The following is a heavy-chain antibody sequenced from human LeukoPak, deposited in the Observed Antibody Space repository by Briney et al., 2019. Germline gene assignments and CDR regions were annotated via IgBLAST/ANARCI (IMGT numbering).Heavy chain of an antibody. CDR2: IKQDGSEK. V-gene: IGHV3-7*03. CDR3: AREGWSSSWYPKPYYYYGMDV. Sequence: GGSLRLSCAASGFTFSSYWMSWVRQAPGKGLEWVGNIKQDGSEKYYVDSVKGRFTISRDNAKNSLYLQMNSLRAEDTAVYYCAREGWSSSWYPKPYYYYGMDVWGKGTTVTVSS. D-gene: IGHD6-13*01. CDR1: GFTFSSYW. J-gene: IGHJ6*04.